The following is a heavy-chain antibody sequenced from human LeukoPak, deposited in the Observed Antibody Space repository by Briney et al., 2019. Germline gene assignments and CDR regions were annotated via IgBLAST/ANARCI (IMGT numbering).Heavy chain of an antibody. CDR2: ISSSSSTI. CDR3: ARGVVPAAMSWFDP. CDR1: GFTFSSYN. V-gene: IGHV3-48*02. J-gene: IGHJ5*02. Sequence: GGSLGLSCAASGFTFSSYNMNWVRQAPGKGLEWVSYISSSSSTIYYADSVKGRFTISRDNAKNSLYLQMNSLRDEDTAVYYCARGVVPAAMSWFDPWGQGTLVTVSS. D-gene: IGHD2-2*01.